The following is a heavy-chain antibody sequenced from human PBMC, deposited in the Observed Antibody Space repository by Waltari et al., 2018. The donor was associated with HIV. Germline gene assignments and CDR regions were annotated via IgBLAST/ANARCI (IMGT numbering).Heavy chain of an antibody. CDR3: ARDVTYDSSGYYLLD. J-gene: IGHJ4*02. V-gene: IGHV1-2*06. D-gene: IGHD3-22*01. CDR2: INPNSGGT. Sequence: QVQLVPSGAEVKKPGASVKVSCKASGYTFTGYYMPWVRQAPGQGLEWMGRINPNSGGTNYAQKFQGRVTMTRDTSISTAYMELSRLRSDDTAVYYCARDVTYDSSGYYLLDWGQGTLVTVSS. CDR1: GYTFTGYY.